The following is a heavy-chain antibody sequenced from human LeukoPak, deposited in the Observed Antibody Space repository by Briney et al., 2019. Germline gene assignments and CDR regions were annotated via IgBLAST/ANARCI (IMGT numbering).Heavy chain of an antibody. CDR1: GFTFSSYW. V-gene: IGHV3-74*01. CDR3: ARDPQDSSSWYFDY. J-gene: IGHJ4*02. CDR2: INSDGSST. Sequence: GGSLRLSCAASGFTFSSYWMHWVRQAPGKGLAWVSRINSDGSSTSYADSVKGRFTISRDNAKNSLYLQMNSLRAEDTAVYYCARDPQDSSSWYFDYWGQGTLVTVSS. D-gene: IGHD6-13*01.